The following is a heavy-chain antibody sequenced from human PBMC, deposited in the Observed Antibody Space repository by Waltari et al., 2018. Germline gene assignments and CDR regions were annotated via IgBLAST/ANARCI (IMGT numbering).Heavy chain of an antibody. CDR3: ASRGELVAGWYH. V-gene: IGHV3-48*02. D-gene: IGHD6-19*01. Sequence: EVQLVESGGGLVKPGGSLRLSCAAAGFTFSSCSMTWVRQAPGKGLGWVSYVDSIGTTIYYADSVKGRFTISRDKAKNSLYLQMDSLRDEDTAVYYCASRGELVAGWYHWGQGALVTVSS. CDR2: VDSIGTTI. J-gene: IGHJ5*02. CDR1: GFTFSSCS.